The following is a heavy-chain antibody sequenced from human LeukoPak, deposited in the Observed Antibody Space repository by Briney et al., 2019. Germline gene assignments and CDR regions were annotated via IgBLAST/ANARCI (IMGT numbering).Heavy chain of an antibody. CDR3: ASHSTGLDAFDI. CDR1: GFTFSNYA. V-gene: IGHV3-23*01. CDR2: ISGSGDAT. Sequence: GGSLRLSCAASGFTFSNYAMTWVRQAPGKGLESISVISGSGDATNYADSVKGRFTISRDNSKNTLYLQMNSLRAEDTAVYYCASHSTGLDAFDIWGQGTMVTVSS. J-gene: IGHJ3*02.